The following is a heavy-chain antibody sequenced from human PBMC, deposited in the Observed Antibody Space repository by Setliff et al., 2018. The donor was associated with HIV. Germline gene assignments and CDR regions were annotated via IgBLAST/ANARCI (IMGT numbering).Heavy chain of an antibody. V-gene: IGHV3-15*01. J-gene: IGHJ6*02. CDR3: ATDNGPSYSMDI. CDR2: IKKSSDGGKT. CDR1: GFTFNNAW. D-gene: IGHD2-21*01. Sequence: RLSCVASGFTFNNAWMNWVRQAPGKGLEWLGRIKKSSDGGKTDDASPVKGRFTISRDDPKNTLYLQMNSLKTEDTGVYFCATDNGPSYSMDIWGQGTTVTVSS.